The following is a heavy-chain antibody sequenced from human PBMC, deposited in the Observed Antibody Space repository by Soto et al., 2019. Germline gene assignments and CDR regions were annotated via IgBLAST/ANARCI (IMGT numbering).Heavy chain of an antibody. V-gene: IGHV3-48*03. Sequence: EVQLVESGGGLVQPGGSLRLSCAASGFTFRAYEMNWVRQAPGKGLEWVSYISSSGSTIYYADSVKGRFTISRDNAKNSLFLQMNSLRVEDTAFYYCARSPFLECNWAQGTLVTVSS. J-gene: IGHJ4*02. D-gene: IGHD3-3*02. CDR1: GFTFRAYE. CDR2: ISSSGSTI. CDR3: ARSPFLECN.